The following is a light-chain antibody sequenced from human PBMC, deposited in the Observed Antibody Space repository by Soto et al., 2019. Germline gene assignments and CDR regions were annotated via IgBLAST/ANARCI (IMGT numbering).Light chain of an antibody. J-gene: IGKJ4*01. Sequence: DIQMTHSPSSLSASVGDTVTITCRASQVIGNFLAWFQQNPGQAPTSLISEASSLQSGVPSRFSGSGSGTDFTLTIRSLPPEYFATYYCQQYHSYPVTFGGGPKMEFK. CDR1: QVIGNF. V-gene: IGKV1-16*01. CDR2: EAS. CDR3: QQYHSYPVT.